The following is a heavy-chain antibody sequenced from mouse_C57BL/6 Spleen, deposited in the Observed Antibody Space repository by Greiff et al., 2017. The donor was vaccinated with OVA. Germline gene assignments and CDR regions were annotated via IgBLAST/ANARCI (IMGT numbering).Heavy chain of an antibody. J-gene: IGHJ2*01. CDR1: GYAFSSYW. V-gene: IGHV1-80*01. D-gene: IGHD1-1*01. Sequence: QVQLQQSGAELVKPGASVKISCKASGYAFSSYWMNWVKQRPGKGLEWIGQIYPGDGDTNSNGMFKGKATLPADKSSSTAYMQLISLVSEDSAVYFCARGATVVPTRGYYFDYWGQGTTLTVSS. CDR2: IYPGDGDT. CDR3: ARGATVVPTRGYYFDY.